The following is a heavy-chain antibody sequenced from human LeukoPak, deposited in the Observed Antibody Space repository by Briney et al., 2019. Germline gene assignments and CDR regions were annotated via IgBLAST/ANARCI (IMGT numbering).Heavy chain of an antibody. V-gene: IGHV3-7*01. CDR3: ARDPGGSHALMDV. Sequence: GGSLRLSCAASGFTFSSYSMNWVRQAPGKGLEWVANIKQDGSEKYYVDSVKGRFTISRDNAKNSLYLQMNSLRAEDTAVYYCARDPGGSHALMDVWGQGTTVTVSS. CDR2: IKQDGSEK. J-gene: IGHJ6*02. CDR1: GFTFSSYS. D-gene: IGHD3-16*01.